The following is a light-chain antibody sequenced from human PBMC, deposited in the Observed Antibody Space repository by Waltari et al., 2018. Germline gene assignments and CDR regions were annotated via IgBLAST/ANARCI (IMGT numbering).Light chain of an antibody. V-gene: IGLV3-27*01. Sequence: SSELTQPSSVSVSPGQTARITCSGDMLPKKYTRWFQQKPGQAPVLVLYQDSARPSGIPERFSVASAGTTVTLTISGAQFEDEADYYCYSTTDNNLGVFGPGTRVTVL. J-gene: IGLJ1*01. CDR1: MLPKKY. CDR3: YSTTDNNLGV. CDR2: QDS.